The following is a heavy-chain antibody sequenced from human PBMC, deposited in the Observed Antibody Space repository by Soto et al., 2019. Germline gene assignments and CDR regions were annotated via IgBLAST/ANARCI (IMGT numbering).Heavy chain of an antibody. J-gene: IGHJ4*02. V-gene: IGHV1-24*01. D-gene: IGHD3-16*01. CDR2: FDPEDGET. CDR1: GYTLTELS. CDR3: AKSGGQLGPPFAF. Sequence: GASVKVSCKVSGYTLTELSMHWVRQAPGKGLEWMGGFDPEDGETIYAQKFQGRVTMTEDTSTDTAYMELSSLRSEDTAVFYCAKSGGQLGPPFAFWGKGPLVTGSS.